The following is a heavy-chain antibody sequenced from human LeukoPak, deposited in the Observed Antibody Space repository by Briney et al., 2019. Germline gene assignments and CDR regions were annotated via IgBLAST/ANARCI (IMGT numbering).Heavy chain of an antibody. D-gene: IGHD6-19*01. V-gene: IGHV4-39*01. Sequence: SETLSLTCTVSGGSISSSSYYWGWIRQPPGKGLEWIGSIYYSGSTYYNPSLKSRVTISVDTSKNQFSLKLSSVTAADTAVYYCARRDSSGWFDYWGQGTLVTVSS. J-gene: IGHJ4*02. CDR1: GGSISSSSYY. CDR3: ARRDSSGWFDY. CDR2: IYYSGST.